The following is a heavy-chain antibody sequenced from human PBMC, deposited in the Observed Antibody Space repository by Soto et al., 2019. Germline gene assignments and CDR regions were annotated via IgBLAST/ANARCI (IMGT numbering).Heavy chain of an antibody. Sequence: SETLSLTCTVSGASIRSYYWSWIRQPPGKGLEWIGFIHHSGSTNYNPSLKSRVTISVDTSKNQFSLKLSSVTAADTAVYYCARRYGKNAFDIWGQGTMVTVSS. V-gene: IGHV4-59*01. J-gene: IGHJ3*02. CDR3: ARRYGKNAFDI. CDR2: IHHSGST. D-gene: IGHD5-18*01. CDR1: GASIRSYY.